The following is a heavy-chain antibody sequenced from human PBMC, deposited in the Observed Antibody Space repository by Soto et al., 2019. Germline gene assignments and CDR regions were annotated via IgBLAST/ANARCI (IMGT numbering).Heavy chain of an antibody. Sequence: SETLSLTCAVSGGSISSSNWWSWVRQPPGKGLEWIGEIYHSGSTNYNPSLKSRVTISVDTSKNQFSLKLSSVTAADTAVYYCARERVYGGDLVAFDIWGQGTMVTVSS. CDR2: IYHSGST. CDR1: GGSISSSNW. CDR3: ARERVYGGDLVAFDI. D-gene: IGHD2-21*02. J-gene: IGHJ3*02. V-gene: IGHV4-4*02.